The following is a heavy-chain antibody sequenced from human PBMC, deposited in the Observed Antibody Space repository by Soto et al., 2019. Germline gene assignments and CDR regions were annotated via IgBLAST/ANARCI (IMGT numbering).Heavy chain of an antibody. CDR3: ARDSRGRVGALDYFDY. V-gene: IGHV1-69*06. CDR1: GGTFSSYA. CDR2: IIPIFGTA. Sequence: ASVKVSCKASGGTFSSYAISWVRQAPGQGLEWMGGIIPIFGTANYAQKFQGRVTITADKSTSTAYMELSSLRSEDTAVYYCARDSRGRVGALDYFDYWGQGTLVTVSS. D-gene: IGHD1-26*01. J-gene: IGHJ4*02.